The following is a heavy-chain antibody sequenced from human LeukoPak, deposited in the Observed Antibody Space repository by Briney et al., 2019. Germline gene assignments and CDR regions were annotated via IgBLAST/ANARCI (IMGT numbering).Heavy chain of an antibody. CDR1: GFTFSSYW. Sequence: GGSLRLSCAASGFTFSSYWMSWVRQAPGKGLEWVANIKQDGSEKYYVDSVKGRFTISRDNAKNSLYLQMNSLRAEDTAVYYCARGRRRFGELSRSLDYWGQGTLVTVSS. V-gene: IGHV3-7*01. CDR2: IKQDGSEK. D-gene: IGHD3-10*01. J-gene: IGHJ4*02. CDR3: ARGRRRFGELSRSLDY.